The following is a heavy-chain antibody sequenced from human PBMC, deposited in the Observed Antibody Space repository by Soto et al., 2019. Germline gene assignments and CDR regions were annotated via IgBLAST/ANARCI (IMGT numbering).Heavy chain of an antibody. CDR1: GFTFSTYG. CDR3: AKVSAQLVHYFYFHYMDV. V-gene: IGHV3-30*18. CDR2: ISYDGNNK. Sequence: QLQLVESGGGVVQPGRSLRLSCAASGFTFSTYGMHWVRQAPGKGLEWVAVISYDGNNKYYADSVKGRFTISRDNSKNTLYLQMHSLRPEDTAVYYCAKVSAQLVHYFYFHYMDVWGKGTTVTVSS. D-gene: IGHD6-6*01. J-gene: IGHJ6*03.